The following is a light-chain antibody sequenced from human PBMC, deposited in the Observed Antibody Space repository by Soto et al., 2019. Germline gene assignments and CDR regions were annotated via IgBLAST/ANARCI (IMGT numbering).Light chain of an antibody. CDR2: AAS. J-gene: IGKJ1*01. CDR1: QGISSY. CDR3: QQYYSYPRT. V-gene: IGKV1-8*01. Sequence: AIRMTQSPSSLSASTGARVTITCRASQGISSYLAWYQQKPGKAPNLLIYAASTLQSGVPSRFSGSGSGTDFTLTITCLQSEDFATYYCQQYYSYPRTFGQGTKVEIK.